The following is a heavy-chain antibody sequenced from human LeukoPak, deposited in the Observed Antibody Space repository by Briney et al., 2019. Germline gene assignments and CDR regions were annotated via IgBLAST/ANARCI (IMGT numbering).Heavy chain of an antibody. CDR3: ARDGGVSNYFYYYYYMDV. CDR1: GGSISSYY. J-gene: IGHJ6*03. V-gene: IGHV4-59*01. Sequence: SETLSLTCTVSGGSISSYYWSWIRQPPGKGLEWIGYIYYSGSTNYNPSLKSRVTISVDTSKNQFSLKLSSVTAADTAVYYCARDGGVSNYFYYYYYMDVWGKGTTVTVSS. CDR2: IYYSGST. D-gene: IGHD4-11*01.